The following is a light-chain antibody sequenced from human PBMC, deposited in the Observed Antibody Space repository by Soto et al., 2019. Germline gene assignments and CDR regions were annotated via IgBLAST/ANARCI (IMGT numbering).Light chain of an antibody. J-gene: IGKJ1*01. V-gene: IGKV3-20*01. CDR2: GAS. Sequence: EIVLTQSPGTLSLSPGERATLSCRASQSVINSYLAWYQHKAGQAPGLLIYGASSRATGIPARFSGSGSGTDFTLTISRLEPEDFAVYYCQQYGISPWTFGQGTKVEIK. CDR1: QSVINSY. CDR3: QQYGISPWT.